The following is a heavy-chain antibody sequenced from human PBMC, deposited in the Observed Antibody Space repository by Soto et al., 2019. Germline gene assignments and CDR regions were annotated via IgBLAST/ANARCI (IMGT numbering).Heavy chain of an antibody. J-gene: IGHJ4*02. CDR3: AQSIAAAGDFDY. D-gene: IGHD6-13*01. Sequence: SETLSLTCTVSGGSISSYYWSWIRQPPGKGLEWIGYIYYSGSTNYNPSLKSRVTISVDTSKNQFSLKLSSVTAADTAVYYCAQSIAAAGDFDYWGQGTLVTVSS. V-gene: IGHV4-59*01. CDR2: IYYSGST. CDR1: GGSISSYY.